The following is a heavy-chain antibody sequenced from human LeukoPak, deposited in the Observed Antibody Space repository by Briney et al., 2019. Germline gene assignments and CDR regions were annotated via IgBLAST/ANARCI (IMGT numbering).Heavy chain of an antibody. CDR1: GFTFSSYA. V-gene: IGHV3-23*01. J-gene: IGHJ4*02. CDR3: ANGGSSGYPYYFDY. D-gene: IGHD3-22*01. Sequence: GGSLRLSCAASGFTFSSYAMSWVRQAPGKGLEWVSAISGSGGSTYYADSVKGRFTISRGDSKNTLYLQMNSLRAEDTAVYYCANGGSSGYPYYFDYWGQGTLVAVSS. CDR2: ISGSGGST.